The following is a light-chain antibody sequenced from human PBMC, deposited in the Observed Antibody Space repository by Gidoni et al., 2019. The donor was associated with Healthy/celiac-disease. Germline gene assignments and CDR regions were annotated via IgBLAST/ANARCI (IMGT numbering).Light chain of an antibody. V-gene: IGKV1-9*01. CDR2: AAS. Sequence: DIQLTQSPSFLSASVGDRVTITCRASQGISSYLAWYQQKPGKAPKLLIYAASTLQSGVPSRFRGSGSGTEFTLTISSLQPEDFATYYCQQLNSYPRTFGGGTKVKIK. CDR3: QQLNSYPRT. J-gene: IGKJ4*01. CDR1: QGISSY.